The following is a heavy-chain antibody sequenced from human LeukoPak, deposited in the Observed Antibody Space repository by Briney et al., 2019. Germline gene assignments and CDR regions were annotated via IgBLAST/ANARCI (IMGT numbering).Heavy chain of an antibody. D-gene: IGHD3-10*01. Sequence: PGGSLRLSCAASGFTFSSYAMHWVRQAPGKGLEWVAVISYDGSNKYYADSVKGRFTISRDNSKNTLYLQMNSLRAEDTAVYYCARDPQGSGSYYPYFDYWGQGTLVTVSS. CDR2: ISYDGSNK. V-gene: IGHV3-30-3*01. J-gene: IGHJ4*02. CDR1: GFTFSSYA. CDR3: ARDPQGSGSYYPYFDY.